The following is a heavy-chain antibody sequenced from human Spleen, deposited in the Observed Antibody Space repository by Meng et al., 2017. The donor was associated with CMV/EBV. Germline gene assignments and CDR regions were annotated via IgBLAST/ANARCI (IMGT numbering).Heavy chain of an antibody. J-gene: IGHJ4*02. CDR2: MNTNTGNP. Sequence: CKASGNTINKYAMTWVGQAPGQELERMRWMNTNTGNPTYAQDFTGRFVFSLDTSVSTAYLQINNLKAEDTAVYYCARLFCTRTSCPDFWGQGTLVTVSS. V-gene: IGHV7-4-1*02. D-gene: IGHD2-2*01. CDR3: ARLFCTRTSCPDF. CDR1: GNTINKYA.